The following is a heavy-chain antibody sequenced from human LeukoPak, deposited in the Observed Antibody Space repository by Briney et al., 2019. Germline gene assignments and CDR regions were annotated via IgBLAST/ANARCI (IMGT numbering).Heavy chain of an antibody. CDR3: AKDLGSSNYYGMDV. Sequence: GGSLRLSCAASGFTFSSYAMSWVRQAPGKGLEWVSAISGSGGSTYYADSVKGRFTISRDNSKNTLYLQMNSLRAEDTAVYYCAKDLGSSNYYGMDVWGQGTTVTVSS. V-gene: IGHV3-23*01. CDR2: ISGSGGST. CDR1: GFTFSSYA. D-gene: IGHD6-6*01. J-gene: IGHJ6*02.